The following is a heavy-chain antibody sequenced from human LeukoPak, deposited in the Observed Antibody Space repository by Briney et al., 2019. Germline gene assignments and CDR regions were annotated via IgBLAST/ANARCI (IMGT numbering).Heavy chain of an antibody. V-gene: IGHV1-2*02. CDR1: GYTFTGYY. CDR2: INTNSGGT. D-gene: IGHD6-6*01. CDR3: ARAGSSESYYYYYYMDV. J-gene: IGHJ6*03. Sequence: GASVKVSCKASGYTFTGYYMHWVRQAPGQGLEWMGWINTNSGGTNYSQNFQGRVTITMDTSISTAYMELSRLRSDDTGVYYCARAGSSESYYYYYYMDVWGKGSTVTVSS.